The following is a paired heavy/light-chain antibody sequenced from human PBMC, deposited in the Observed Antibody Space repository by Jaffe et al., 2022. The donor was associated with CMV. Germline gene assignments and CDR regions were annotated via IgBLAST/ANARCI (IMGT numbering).Light chain of an antibody. J-gene: IGKJ1*01. CDR1: QTILYSSNNKNY. V-gene: IGKV4-1*01. Sequence: DIVMTQSPDSLAVSLGERATINCKSSQTILYSSNNKNYLAWYQQKPGQPPTLLIYWASTRESGVPDRFSGSGSETDFTLTISSLQPEDVAVYYCQQYYTTPWTFGQGTKVEIE. CDR2: WAS. CDR3: QQYYTTPWT.
Heavy chain of an antibody. V-gene: IGHV4-4*07. Sequence: QVQLQESGPGLVKPSETLSLTCTVSGGSISNYYWDWIRQPAGKGLEWIGRIYSTGSTNYNPSLKSRVTLSVDTSKNHFSLKLSSVTAADTAVYFCARENSGSPYVFYFDYWGQGILVTVSA. J-gene: IGHJ4*02. D-gene: IGHD5-12*01. CDR1: GGSISNYY. CDR3: ARENSGSPYVFYFDY. CDR2: IYSTGST.